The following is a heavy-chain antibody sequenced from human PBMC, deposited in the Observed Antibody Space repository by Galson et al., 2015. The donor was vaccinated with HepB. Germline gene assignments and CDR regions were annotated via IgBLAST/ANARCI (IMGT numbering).Heavy chain of an antibody. J-gene: IGHJ3*02. Sequence: SLRLSCAASGFTVSSNYMSWVRQAPGKGLEWASVIYSGGSTYYADSVKGRFTISRDNSKNTLYLQMNSLRAEDTAVYYCAREIAWYSSSWGAFDIWGQGTMFPVSS. CDR1: GFTVSSNY. CDR3: AREIAWYSSSWGAFDI. D-gene: IGHD6-13*01. CDR2: IYSGGST. V-gene: IGHV3-53*01.